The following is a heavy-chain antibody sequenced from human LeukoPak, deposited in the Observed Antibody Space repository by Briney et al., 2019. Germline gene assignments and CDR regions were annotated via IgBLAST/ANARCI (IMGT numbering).Heavy chain of an antibody. CDR1: GGTFSSYA. D-gene: IGHD3-10*01. V-gene: IGHV1-69*05. CDR3: AREKVWFGSRYFYY. Sequence: SVKVSCKASGGTFSSYAISWVRQAPGQGLEWMGGIIPIFGTANYAQKFQGRVTITTDESTSTAYMELSSLRSEDTAVYYCAREKVWFGSRYFYYWGQGTLVTVSS. CDR2: IIPIFGTA. J-gene: IGHJ4*02.